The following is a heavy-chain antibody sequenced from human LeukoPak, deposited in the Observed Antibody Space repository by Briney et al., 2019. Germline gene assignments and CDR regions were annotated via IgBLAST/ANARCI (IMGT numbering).Heavy chain of an antibody. D-gene: IGHD3-22*01. J-gene: IGHJ4*02. CDR2: IKQDGSEK. Sequence: SGGSLRLSCAASGFTFSSYWMSWVRQAPGKGLEWVANIKQDGSEKYYVDSVKGRFTISRDNAKNSLYLQMNSLRAEDTAVYYCAKAPSGYYYDSSGYYYFDYWGQGTLVTVSS. V-gene: IGHV3-7*03. CDR3: AKAPSGYYYDSSGYYYFDY. CDR1: GFTFSSYW.